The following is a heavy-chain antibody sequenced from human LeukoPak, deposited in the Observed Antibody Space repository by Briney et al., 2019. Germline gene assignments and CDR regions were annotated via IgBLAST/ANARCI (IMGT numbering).Heavy chain of an antibody. J-gene: IGHJ5*02. CDR1: GGSISSYY. V-gene: IGHV4-59*01. CDR3: ARDVGAVAGLNWFDP. CDR2: IYYSGST. Sequence: PSETLSLTCTVSGGSISSYYWSWIRQPPGKGLEWIGYIYYSGSTNYNPSLKSRVTISVDTSKNQFSLKLSSVTAADTAVYYCARDVGAVAGLNWFDPWGQGTLVTVSS. D-gene: IGHD6-19*01.